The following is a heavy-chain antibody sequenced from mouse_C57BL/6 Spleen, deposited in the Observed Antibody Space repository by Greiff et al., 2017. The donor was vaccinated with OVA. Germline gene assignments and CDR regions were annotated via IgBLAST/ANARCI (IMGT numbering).Heavy chain of an antibody. V-gene: IGHV5-17*01. J-gene: IGHJ2*01. CDR2: ISSGSSTL. CDR1: GFTFSDYG. CDR3: ARRGYYYGSSYRYYFDY. Sequence: EVHLVESGGGLVKPGGSLTLSCAASGFTFSDYGMHWVRQAPEKGLEWVAYISSGSSTLYYADPVKGRFTISRDNAKNTLFLQMTSLRSEDTAMYYCARRGYYYGSSYRYYFDYWGQGTTLTVSS. D-gene: IGHD1-1*01.